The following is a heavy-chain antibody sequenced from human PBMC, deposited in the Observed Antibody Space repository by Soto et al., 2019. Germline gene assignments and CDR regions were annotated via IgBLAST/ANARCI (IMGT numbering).Heavy chain of an antibody. J-gene: IGHJ6*02. V-gene: IGHV1-18*01. D-gene: IGHD3-9*01. Sequence: QVQLVQSGAEVKKPGASVKVSCKASGYTFTSYGISWVRQAPGQGLEWMGWISAYNGNTNYAQKLQGRVPMTTDTSTSTAYMELRSLRSDDTAVYYCARDTMNYDILTGSYYYYGMDVWGQGTTVTVSS. CDR2: ISAYNGNT. CDR3: ARDTMNYDILTGSYYYYGMDV. CDR1: GYTFTSYG.